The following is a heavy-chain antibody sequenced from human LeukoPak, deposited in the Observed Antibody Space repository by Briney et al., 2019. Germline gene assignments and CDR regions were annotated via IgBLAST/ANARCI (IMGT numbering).Heavy chain of an antibody. CDR1: SYSFTSYG. CDR2: ISGYNGDR. Sequence: GASVKVSCRASSYSFTSYGINWVRQAPGQGLEWMGWISGYNGDRNYAQKLQDRVTMTTDTSTGTAYMELRGLRSDDTAVYYCARAAIYYYYMDVWGKGTTVTVSS. V-gene: IGHV1-18*01. CDR3: ARAAIYYYYMDV. D-gene: IGHD2-21*01. J-gene: IGHJ6*03.